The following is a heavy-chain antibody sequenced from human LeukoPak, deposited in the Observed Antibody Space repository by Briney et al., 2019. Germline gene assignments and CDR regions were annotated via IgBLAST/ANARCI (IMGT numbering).Heavy chain of an antibody. V-gene: IGHV1-2*02. Sequence: GASVKVSCKASGYTFTSYGISWVRQAPGQGLEWMGWINPNSGGTNYAQKFQGRVTMTRDTSISTAYMELSRLRSDDTAVYYCARAGYSSSSHYYYMDVWGKGTTVTVSS. CDR2: INPNSGGT. CDR3: ARAGYSSSSHYYYMDV. D-gene: IGHD6-13*01. CDR1: GYTFTSYG. J-gene: IGHJ6*03.